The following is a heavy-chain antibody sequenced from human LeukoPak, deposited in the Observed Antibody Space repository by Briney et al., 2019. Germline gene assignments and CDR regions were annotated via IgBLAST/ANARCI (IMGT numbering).Heavy chain of an antibody. CDR1: GGTFSSYA. CDR2: IIPIFGTA. D-gene: IGHD1-14*01. V-gene: IGHV1-69*05. Sequence: SVKLSCNASGGTFSSYAISWVRQAPGQGHEWMGGIIPIFGTANYAQKFQGRVTITTDESTSTAYMELSSLRSEDTAVYYGARENRVSTLSYYYYYMDVWGKGTTVTVSS. CDR3: ARENRVSTLSYYYYYMDV. J-gene: IGHJ6*03.